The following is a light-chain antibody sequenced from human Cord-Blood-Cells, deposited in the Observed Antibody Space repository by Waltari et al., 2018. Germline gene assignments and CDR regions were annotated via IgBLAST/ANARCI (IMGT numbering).Light chain of an antibody. J-gene: IGLJ1*01. CDR3: CSYAGSYV. V-gene: IGLV2-11*01. CDR2: DVS. CDR1: SSAVGGYNY. Sequence: QSALTQPRSVSGSPGQSVTISCTGTSSAVGGYNYVSWYQQHPGKAPKLIIYDVSKRPSGVPDRFSGSKSGNTASLTISGLQAEDEADYYCCSYAGSYVFGTGTKVTVL.